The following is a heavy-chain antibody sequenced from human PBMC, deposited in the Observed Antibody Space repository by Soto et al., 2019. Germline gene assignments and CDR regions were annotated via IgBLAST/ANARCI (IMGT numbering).Heavy chain of an antibody. V-gene: IGHV3-23*01. J-gene: IGHJ6*02. D-gene: IGHD6-25*01. CDR3: AKVATAAGIFNGMDV. Sequence: PGGFLRLSCAASGVTFSSYAMSWVRQAPGKGLKWVSGISGSGGSTDYADSVKGRFTISRDNSKNTLYLQMNSLRAEDTAVYYCAKVATAAGIFNGMDVWGQGTTVTVSS. CDR2: ISGSGGST. CDR1: GVTFSSYA.